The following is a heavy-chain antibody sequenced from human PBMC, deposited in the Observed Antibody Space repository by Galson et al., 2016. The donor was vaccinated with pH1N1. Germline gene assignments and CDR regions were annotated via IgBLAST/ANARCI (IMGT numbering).Heavy chain of an antibody. D-gene: IGHD4-23*01. V-gene: IGHV4-30-2*01. CDR1: GGSITSGGYS. CDR2: IYHTGTT. J-gene: IGHJ3*02. CDR3: ARGRLYGGDAFDI. Sequence: TLSLTCAVSGGSITSGGYSWNWIRQPPGKGLEWIGYIYHTGTTYYNPSLKSRFTISVGTSKNQFSLKVNFVTAADTAIYYCARGRLYGGDAFDIWGQGTMVTVSS.